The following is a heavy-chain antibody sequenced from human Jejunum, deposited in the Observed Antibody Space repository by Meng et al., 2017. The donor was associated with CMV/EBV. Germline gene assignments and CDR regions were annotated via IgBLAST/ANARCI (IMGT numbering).Heavy chain of an antibody. CDR3: ARGGIFRGIDY. J-gene: IGHJ4*02. Sequence: PRQGSGPSLVKPLQTLSLTCTVSGDSISRGDYSWTWIRQSPGKGLEWIGYIYYNGNAYYNPSLQSRVSISVDTSKNEFSLTLNSVTAADTALYFCARGGIFRGIDYWGQGTLVTVSS. CDR2: IYYNGNA. D-gene: IGHD3-10*01. V-gene: IGHV4-30-4*08. CDR1: GDSISRGDYS.